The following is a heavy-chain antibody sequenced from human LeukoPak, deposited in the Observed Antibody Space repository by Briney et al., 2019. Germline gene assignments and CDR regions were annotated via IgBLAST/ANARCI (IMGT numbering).Heavy chain of an antibody. Sequence: GGSLGLSCAASGFTFSSYWMSWVRQAPGKGLEWVANIKQDGSEKYYVDSVKGRFTISRDNAKNSLYLQMNSLRAEDTAVYYCAREYYDTLTGYYTDYWGQGTLVTVSS. CDR2: IKQDGSEK. V-gene: IGHV3-7*01. D-gene: IGHD3-9*01. J-gene: IGHJ4*02. CDR3: AREYYDTLTGYYTDY. CDR1: GFTFSSYW.